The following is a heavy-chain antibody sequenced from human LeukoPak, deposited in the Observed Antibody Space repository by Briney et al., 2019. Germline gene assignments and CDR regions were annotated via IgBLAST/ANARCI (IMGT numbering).Heavy chain of an antibody. CDR2: INGDGSRT. J-gene: IGHJ4*02. CDR1: GFTFSSYA. CDR3: SRGNYFDY. V-gene: IGHV3-74*01. Sequence: QTGGSLRLSCAASGFTFSSYAMHWVRQAPGKGLVWVSVINGDGSRTIYADSVKGRFTISRDNAKNTLYLQMASLTAEDTAVYYCSRGNYFDYWGQGALVTVSS.